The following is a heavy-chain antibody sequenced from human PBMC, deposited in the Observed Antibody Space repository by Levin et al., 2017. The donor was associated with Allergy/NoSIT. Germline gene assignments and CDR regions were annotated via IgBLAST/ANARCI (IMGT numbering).Heavy chain of an antibody. Sequence: PSETLSLTCAVSGDSISRGTYSWSWIRQPPGKGLEWIGYINHSGFTYFSPSLKSRVTISLDRPNNQFSLQLTSVTAADTAVYFCARGPPLASWGQGILVTVSS. J-gene: IGHJ5*01. V-gene: IGHV4-30-2*01. CDR1: GDSISRGTYS. CDR3: ARGPPLAS. CDR2: INHSGFT.